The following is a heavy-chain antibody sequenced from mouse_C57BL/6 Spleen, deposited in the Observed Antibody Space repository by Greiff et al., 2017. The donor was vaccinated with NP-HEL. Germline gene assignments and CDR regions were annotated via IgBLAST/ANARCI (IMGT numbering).Heavy chain of an antibody. V-gene: IGHV1-9*01. Sequence: QVQLQQSGAELMKPGASVKLSCKATGYTFTGYWIEWVKQRPGHGLEWIGEILPGSGSTNYNEKVKGKATFTAETSSNTAYMQHSSLTTEDSAIYYCAKRGYGSSYWYFDVWGTGTTVTVSS. CDR2: ILPGSGST. D-gene: IGHD1-1*01. CDR3: AKRGYGSSYWYFDV. CDR1: GYTFTGYW. J-gene: IGHJ1*03.